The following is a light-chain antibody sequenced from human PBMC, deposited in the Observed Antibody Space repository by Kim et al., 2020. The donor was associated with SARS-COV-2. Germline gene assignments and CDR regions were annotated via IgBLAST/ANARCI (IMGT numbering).Light chain of an antibody. CDR3: CSYAVMYTYV. CDR2: DVN. Sequence: HTVNIPGAGGSCNNGANNNNSWYQQHAGEVPKLMIFDVNKQRTGIPDHCTGSKSGNTASLTVSGHQAEDEADYYCCSYAVMYTYVFGTGTKVTV. CDR1: SCNNGANNN. J-gene: IGLJ1*01. V-gene: IGLV2-11*03.